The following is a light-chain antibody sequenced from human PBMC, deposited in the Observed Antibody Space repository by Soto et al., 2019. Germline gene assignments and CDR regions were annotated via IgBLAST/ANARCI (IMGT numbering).Light chain of an antibody. V-gene: IGLV6-57*04. CDR3: QSYDASNQV. CDR2: EDD. Sequence: NFMLTQPHSVSESPGKTVTISCTRSSGNIASNYVQWYQQRPGSAPTTVLYEDDQRPSGVPDRFSGSIDSSSNSASLTISGLKTEDEADYYCQSYDASNQVFGGGTKLTVL. J-gene: IGLJ3*02. CDR1: SGNIASNY.